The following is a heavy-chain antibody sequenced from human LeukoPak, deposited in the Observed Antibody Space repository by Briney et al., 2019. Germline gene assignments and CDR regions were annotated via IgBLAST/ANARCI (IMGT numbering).Heavy chain of an antibody. CDR3: AREGLGELTLDC. Sequence: SETLSLTCTVSGYSISSGYYWGWIRQPPGKGLEWIGSIYHSGSTYYNPSLKSRVTISVDTSKNQFSLKLSSVTAADTAVYYCAREGLGELTLDCWGQGTLVTVSS. CDR2: IYHSGST. J-gene: IGHJ4*02. V-gene: IGHV4-38-2*02. CDR1: GYSISSGYY. D-gene: IGHD3-16*01.